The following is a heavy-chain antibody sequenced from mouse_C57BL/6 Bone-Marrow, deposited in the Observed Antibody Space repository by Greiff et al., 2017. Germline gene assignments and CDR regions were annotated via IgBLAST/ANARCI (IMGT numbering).Heavy chain of an antibody. V-gene: IGHV1-18*01. CDR2: INPNNGGT. CDR1: GYTFTDYN. CDR3: ARNYSNQTLYYAMDY. J-gene: IGHJ4*01. Sequence: EVQLQQSGPELVKPGASVKIPCKASGYTFTDYNMDWVKQSHGKSLEWIGDINPNNGGTIYNQKFKGKATLTVDKSSSTAYMELRSLTSEDTAVYYCARNYSNQTLYYAMDYWGQGTSVTVSS. D-gene: IGHD2-5*01.